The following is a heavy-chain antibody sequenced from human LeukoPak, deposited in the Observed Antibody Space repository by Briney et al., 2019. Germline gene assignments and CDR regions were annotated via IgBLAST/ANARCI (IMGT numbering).Heavy chain of an antibody. CDR2: ISYDGSNK. CDR1: GFTFSSYG. D-gene: IGHD4-23*01. Sequence: GRSLRLPCAASGFTFSSYGMHWVRQAPGKGLEWVAVISYDGSNKYYADSVKGRFTISRDNSKNTLYLQMNSLRAEDTAVYYCAKDGGNGGYKDYWGQGTLVTVSS. CDR3: AKDGGNGGYKDY. J-gene: IGHJ4*02. V-gene: IGHV3-30*18.